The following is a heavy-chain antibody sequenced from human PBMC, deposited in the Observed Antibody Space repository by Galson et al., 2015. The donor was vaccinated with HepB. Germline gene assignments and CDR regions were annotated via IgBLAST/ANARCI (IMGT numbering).Heavy chain of an antibody. CDR3: AKDMYYDFWSGIYYYCGMDV. CDR2: ISYDGSNK. CDR1: GFTFSSYG. V-gene: IGHV3-30*18. J-gene: IGHJ6*02. Sequence: SLRLSCAASGFTFSSYGMHWVRQAPGKGLEWVAVISYDGSNKYYADSVKGRFTISRDNSKNTLYLQMNSLRAEDTAVYYCAKDMYYDFWSGIYYYCGMDVWGQGTAVTVSS. D-gene: IGHD3-3*01.